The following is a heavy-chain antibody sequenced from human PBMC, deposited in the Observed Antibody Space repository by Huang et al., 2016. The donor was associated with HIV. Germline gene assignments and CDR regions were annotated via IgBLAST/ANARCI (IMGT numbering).Heavy chain of an antibody. CDR2: INSEGSRS. V-gene: IGHV3-74*01. CDR3: VRDPRIQSWLNYFDY. D-gene: IGHD3-22*01. CDR1: GFTFSSYW. J-gene: IGHJ4*02. Sequence: EVQLVESGGGLVQPGGSLRLSCAASGFTFSSYWMHWVRQAPGKGLVCVSRINSEGSRSGYADSGKGRFTSSRDNAKNTLYLQMNSLRAEDTAVYYCVRDPRIQSWLNYFDYWGQGTLVSVSS.